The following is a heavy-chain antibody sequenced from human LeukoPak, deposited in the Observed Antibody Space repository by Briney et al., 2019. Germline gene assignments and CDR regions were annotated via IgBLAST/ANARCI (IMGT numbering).Heavy chain of an antibody. Sequence: GGSLRLSCAASGFTFTSYAMNWVRQAPGKGMEWVSAISVSGGSTYYADSVKGRFTISRDNSKNTLYLQMSSLRAEDTAVYYCAKDTGVSGYAVDYWGQGTLVTVSS. V-gene: IGHV3-23*01. J-gene: IGHJ4*02. D-gene: IGHD3-22*01. CDR3: AKDTGVSGYAVDY. CDR1: GFTFTSYA. CDR2: ISVSGGST.